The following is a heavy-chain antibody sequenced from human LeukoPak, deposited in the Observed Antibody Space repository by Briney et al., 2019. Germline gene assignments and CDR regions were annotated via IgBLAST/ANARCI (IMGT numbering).Heavy chain of an antibody. CDR1: GFTFSSYS. J-gene: IGHJ6*02. V-gene: IGHV3-21*01. Sequence: GGSLRLSCAASGFTFSSYSMNWVRQAPGKGLEWVSSISSSSSYIYYADSVKGRFTISRDNAKNSLYLQMNSLRAEDTAVYYCARGEVLDGVYWPYYYYGMDVWGQGTTVTVSS. CDR2: ISSSSSYI. CDR3: ARGEVLDGVYWPYYYYGMDV. D-gene: IGHD4-17*01.